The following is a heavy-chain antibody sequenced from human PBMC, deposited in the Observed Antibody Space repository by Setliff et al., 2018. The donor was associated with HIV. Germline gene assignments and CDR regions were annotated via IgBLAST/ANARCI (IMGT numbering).Heavy chain of an antibody. V-gene: IGHV3-11*04. D-gene: IGHD2-2*01. J-gene: IGHJ6*02. CDR2: ISSRGATI. CDR1: GFTFSDYH. Sequence: PGGSLRLSCAASGFTFSDYHMNWIRQAPGKGLEYVSYISSRGATIYYADSVKGRFTISRDNAKSSLYLQMNSLRAEDTAVYYCASPYCSSPSCYVDYYYYGLDLWGQGTTVTVSS. CDR3: ASPYCSSPSCYVDYYYYGLDL.